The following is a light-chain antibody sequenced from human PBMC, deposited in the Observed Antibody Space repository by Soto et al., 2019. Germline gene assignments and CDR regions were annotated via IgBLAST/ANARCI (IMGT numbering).Light chain of an antibody. J-gene: IGKJ4*01. V-gene: IGKV1-27*01. CDR1: RAISNY. Sequence: DIQMTQSPSSLSASVGDRVTISCRASRAISNYLAWYQQKPGKVPTLLIYAASTLQSGVPSRFSGSGSGTDFTLTISSLQPEDAATYYCQKFNAVPTFGGGTKVEI. CDR3: QKFNAVPT. CDR2: AAS.